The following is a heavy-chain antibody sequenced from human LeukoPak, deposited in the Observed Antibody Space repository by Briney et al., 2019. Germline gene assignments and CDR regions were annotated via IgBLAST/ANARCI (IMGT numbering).Heavy chain of an antibody. J-gene: IGHJ6*03. Sequence: ASVKVSCKASGYSFTDHYLHWVRQAPGQGLEWMGWINPNSGDTNYAQKFQGRVTMTRDTSIKTAYMELTTMTSDDTAVYYCARDWQIRVYYYMDVWGKGTTVTVSS. CDR3: ARDWQIRVYYYMDV. V-gene: IGHV1-2*02. CDR2: INPNSGDT. CDR1: GYSFTDHY.